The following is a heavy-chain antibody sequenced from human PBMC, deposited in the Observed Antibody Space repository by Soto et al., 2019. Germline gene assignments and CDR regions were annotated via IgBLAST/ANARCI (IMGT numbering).Heavy chain of an antibody. Sequence: QVQLVESGGGVVQPGRSLRLSCTASGFTFSSYGMHWVRQAPGKGLEWVAVIWYDGSNKYYADSVKGRFTISRDNSKNTLYLQMNSLRAEDTAVYYCAKDGAAGTRIYYYYGMDVWGQGTTVTVSS. J-gene: IGHJ6*02. CDR2: IWYDGSNK. D-gene: IGHD6-13*01. V-gene: IGHV3-33*06. CDR3: AKDGAAGTRIYYYYGMDV. CDR1: GFTFSSYG.